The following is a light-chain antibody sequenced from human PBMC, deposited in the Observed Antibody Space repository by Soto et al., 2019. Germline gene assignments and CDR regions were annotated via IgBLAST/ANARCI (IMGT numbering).Light chain of an antibody. CDR1: SSDIGTYDY. Sequence: QSALTQPASVAGSPGQSITISCTGTSSDIGTYDYVSWYQHHPGKAPKLMIYEVTNRTSGVSDRFSGSKSGKTASLTISGPQAEEEADYYCSSYTTTTTPVVFGGGTKVTV. J-gene: IGLJ2*01. CDR3: SSYTTTTTPVV. V-gene: IGLV2-14*01. CDR2: EVT.